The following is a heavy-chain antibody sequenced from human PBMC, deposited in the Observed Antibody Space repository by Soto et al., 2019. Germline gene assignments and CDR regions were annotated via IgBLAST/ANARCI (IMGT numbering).Heavy chain of an antibody. CDR2: INPNSGAT. Sequence: QVQMVQSGAEVKEPGASVKVSCKASGYTFTAYYIHWVRQAPGQGLEWMGWINPNSGATKHAQKFQGRVTMNSDSPIRTANMELSSLRSDDTAVYYCARAGVAAAGSGEYAMDVWGQGTTVTVSS. CDR1: GYTFTAYY. V-gene: IGHV1-2*02. D-gene: IGHD6-25*01. CDR3: ARAGVAAAGSGEYAMDV. J-gene: IGHJ6*02.